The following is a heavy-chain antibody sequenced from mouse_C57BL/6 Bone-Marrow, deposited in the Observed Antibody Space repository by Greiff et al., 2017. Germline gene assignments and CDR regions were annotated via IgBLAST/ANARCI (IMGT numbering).Heavy chain of an antibody. CDR2: IHPHSGST. J-gene: IGHJ3*01. Sequence: PGASVKLYCQASGYPFTSYWMHWVTPRPGQGLEWIGLIHPHSGSTNYNEKFKSKATLTVDKSSSTADMQLSSLTSEDSEVYDCASPSWDYDGFADWGQGTLVTVSA. CDR1: GYPFTSYW. CDR3: ASPSWDYDGFAD. V-gene: IGHV1-64*01. D-gene: IGHD2-4*01.